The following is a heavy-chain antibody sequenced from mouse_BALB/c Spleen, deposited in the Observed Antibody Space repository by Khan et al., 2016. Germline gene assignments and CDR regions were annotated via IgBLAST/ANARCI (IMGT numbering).Heavy chain of an antibody. D-gene: IGHD2-1*01. Sequence: EVELVESGGGLVKPGGSLKLSCAASGFTFGDYYMYWVRQTPEKRLEWVATISDGGAYTYYSDSVKGRFTISRDNAKNNLYLQMSSLKSEDTAMYYCARTYGNYGYFDVWGAGTTVTVSS. CDR3: ARTYGNYGYFDV. CDR1: GFTFGDYY. V-gene: IGHV5-4*02. J-gene: IGHJ1*01. CDR2: ISDGGAYT.